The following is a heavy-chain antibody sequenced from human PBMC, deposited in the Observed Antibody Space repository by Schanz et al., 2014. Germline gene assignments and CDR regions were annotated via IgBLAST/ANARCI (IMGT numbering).Heavy chain of an antibody. CDR1: GGTFSSYN. Sequence: QVQLVQSEAEVKKPGSSVKVSCKASGGTFSSYNISWVRQAPGQGLEWMGKIIPVLNIATYAQRFQGRVSITADTSTNTAYMELSSLISEGTTVHYCARGRGFYDYWGQGTLVTVSS. J-gene: IGHJ4*02. CDR3: ARGRGFYDY. D-gene: IGHD3-10*01. V-gene: IGHV1-69*02. CDR2: IIPVLNIA.